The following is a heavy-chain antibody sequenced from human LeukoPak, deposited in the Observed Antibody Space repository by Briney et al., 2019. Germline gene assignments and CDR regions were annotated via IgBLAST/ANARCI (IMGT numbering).Heavy chain of an antibody. D-gene: IGHD1-14*01. V-gene: IGHV1-46*01. J-gene: IGHJ6*03. CDR1: GYTFTSYY. CDR2: INPSGGST. CDR3: ASSPGPPTSYYYYYMDV. Sequence: ASVKVSCKASGYTFTSYYMHWVRQAPGRGLEWMGIINPSGGSTSYAQKFQGRVTMTRDMSTSTDYMELSSLRSEDTAVYYCASSPGPPTSYYYYYMDVWGKGTTVTVSS.